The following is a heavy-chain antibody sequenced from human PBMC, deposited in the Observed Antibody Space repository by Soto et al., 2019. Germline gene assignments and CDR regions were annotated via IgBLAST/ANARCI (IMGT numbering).Heavy chain of an antibody. Sequence: PSETLSLTCTVSGGSMSGSNYYWAWIRQPPGKGLEWFASIYYSGSTYYNPSLKSRVTISVDASKNQFSLKLTSITAADTAVYYFARHDPPGAPSIDLWCQGTLVTVSS. CDR1: GGSMSGSNYY. CDR2: IYYSGST. D-gene: IGHD1-26*01. V-gene: IGHV4-39*01. J-gene: IGHJ4*02. CDR3: ARHDPPGAPSIDL.